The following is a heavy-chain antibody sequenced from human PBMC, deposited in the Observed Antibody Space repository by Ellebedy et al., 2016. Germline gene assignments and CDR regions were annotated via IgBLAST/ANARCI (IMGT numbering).Heavy chain of an antibody. J-gene: IGHJ5*02. CDR1: GFTFSSYG. CDR2: ISYDGSKK. CDR3: ARDGGFCNGGACYAS. V-gene: IGHV3-30*03. D-gene: IGHD2-8*02. Sequence: GGSLRLXCAASGFTFSSYGMHWVRQAPGKGHDWVAFISYDGSKKDYPDSVKGRFTISRDNSKNTLYLQMSSLRAEDTAFYYCARDGGFCNGGACYASWGQGTLVTVSS.